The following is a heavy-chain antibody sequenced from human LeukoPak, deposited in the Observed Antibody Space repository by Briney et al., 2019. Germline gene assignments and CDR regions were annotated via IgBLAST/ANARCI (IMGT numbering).Heavy chain of an antibody. V-gene: IGHV1-46*01. CDR1: GYTFTSNY. J-gene: IGHJ4*02. CDR2: INPSGGST. Sequence: ASVKVSCKASGYTFTSNYMNWVRQATGQGLEWMGIINPSGGSTSYAQKFQGRVNTTRDTSTSTVYMELSSLRSEDTAVYYCARSQELWEVFYYFDYWGQGTLVTVSS. CDR3: ARSQELWEVFYYFDY. D-gene: IGHD1-26*01.